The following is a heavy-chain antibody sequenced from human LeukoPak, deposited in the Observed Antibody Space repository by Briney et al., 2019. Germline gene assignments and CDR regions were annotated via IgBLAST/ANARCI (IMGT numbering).Heavy chain of an antibody. CDR1: GYTFINYA. CDR3: ARHWRLFDF. Sequence: ASVKVSCKASGYTFINYAISWVRQAPGQGLEWVGWINTNIGNSTYAQGFTGRFVFSLDTSVSTAYLQIGSLKAEDTAVYYCARHWRLFDFWGQGTLVTVSS. J-gene: IGHJ4*02. CDR2: INTNIGNS. V-gene: IGHV7-4-1*01. D-gene: IGHD1-1*01.